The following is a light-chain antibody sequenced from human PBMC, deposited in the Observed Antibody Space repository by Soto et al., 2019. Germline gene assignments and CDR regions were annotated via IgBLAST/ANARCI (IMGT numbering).Light chain of an antibody. V-gene: IGLV2-23*01. CDR1: SSYVGSYNL. Sequence: QSALTQPASVSGSPGQSITISCTGTSSYVGSYNLVSWYQQHPGKAPKLMIYEGSKRPSGFSNRFSGSKSGNTASLTISGLQAEDEADYYCCSYAGSVVFGGGTKLTVL. CDR3: CSYAGSVV. CDR2: EGS. J-gene: IGLJ2*01.